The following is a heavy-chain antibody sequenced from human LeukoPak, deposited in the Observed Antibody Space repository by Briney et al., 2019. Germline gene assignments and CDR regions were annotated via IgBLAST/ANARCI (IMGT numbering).Heavy chain of an antibody. Sequence: SGTLSLTCTVSGGSISSSSYYWGWIRQPPGTGLEWIGSIYYSGSTNYNPSLKSRVTISVDTSKNQFSLKLSSVTAADTAVYYCARAGVRGVIDYYYYYMDVWGKGTTVTISS. CDR3: ARAGVRGVIDYYYYYMDV. CDR1: GGSISSSSYY. V-gene: IGHV4-39*07. CDR2: IYYSGST. D-gene: IGHD3-10*01. J-gene: IGHJ6*03.